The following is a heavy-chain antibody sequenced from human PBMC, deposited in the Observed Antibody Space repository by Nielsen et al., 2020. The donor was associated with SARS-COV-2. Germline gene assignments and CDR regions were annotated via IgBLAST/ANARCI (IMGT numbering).Heavy chain of an antibody. CDR2: ISGSGGST. V-gene: IGHV3-23*01. Sequence: GESLKISCAVSGFTFRRYAMSWVRRAPGKGLEWVSAISGSGGSTYYADSVKGRFTISRDNAKNSLYLQMNSLRAEDTVVYYCAIIWSGYTDAFDIWGQGTMVTVSS. J-gene: IGHJ3*02. CDR3: AIIWSGYTDAFDI. CDR1: GFTFRRYA. D-gene: IGHD3-3*01.